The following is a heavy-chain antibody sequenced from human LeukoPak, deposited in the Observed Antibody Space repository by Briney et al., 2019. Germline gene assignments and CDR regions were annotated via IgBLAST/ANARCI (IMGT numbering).Heavy chain of an antibody. CDR2: ISSSSYI. Sequence: PGGSLRLSCAASGFTFSSYSMNWVRQAPGKGLEWVSSISSSSYIYYADSVKGRFTISRDNAKNSLYLQMNSLRAEDTAVYYCARKTAALYGMDVWGQGTTVTVSS. D-gene: IGHD6-13*01. J-gene: IGHJ6*02. V-gene: IGHV3-21*01. CDR3: ARKTAALYGMDV. CDR1: GFTFSSYS.